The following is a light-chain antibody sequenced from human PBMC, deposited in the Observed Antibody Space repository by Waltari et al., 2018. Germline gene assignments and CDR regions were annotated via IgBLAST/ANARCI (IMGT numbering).Light chain of an antibody. CDR3: GTWDDTLNSGI. CDR2: DNS. CDR1: RFNIGIHY. Sequence: QSVLTQPPSVSAAPGQKVTISCSGGRFNIGIHYVSWYQQLPGTAPRLIIFDNSERPSGIPDRFSGSKSGASAALDITGLQTGDEADYYCGTWDDTLNSGIFGGGTKLTVL. J-gene: IGLJ2*01. V-gene: IGLV1-51*01.